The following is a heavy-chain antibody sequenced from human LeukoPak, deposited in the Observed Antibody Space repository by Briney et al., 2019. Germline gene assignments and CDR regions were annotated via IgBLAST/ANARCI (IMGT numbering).Heavy chain of an antibody. J-gene: IGHJ5*02. D-gene: IGHD3-10*01. CDR1: GGSISSSSYY. CDR3: ARRFAPGFGELLSWFDP. V-gene: IGHV4-39*01. CDR2: IYYSGST. Sequence: SETLSLTCTVSGGSISSSSYYWGWIRQPPGKGLEWIGSIYYSGSTYYNPSLKSRVTISVDTSKNQFSLKLSSVTAADTAVYYCARRFAPGFGELLSWFDPWGQGTLVTVSS.